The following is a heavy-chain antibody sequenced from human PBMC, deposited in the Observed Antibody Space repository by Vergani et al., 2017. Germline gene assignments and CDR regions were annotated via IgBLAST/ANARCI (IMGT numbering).Heavy chain of an antibody. CDR2: IEHIGRP. D-gene: IGHD5-12*01. J-gene: IGHJ6*02. Sequence: QVQLQQWGGGLLKPSETPSLTCVVNGGSFTSYHWTWIRQSPGEGLEGVGDIEHIGRPDDNPALKSRLTMSVDKSRNQFSLTLNSVTDTDTAIYFCAGVNEETSGHLYYYYCMDVWGQGTAVTVS. CDR3: AGVNEETSGHLYYYYCMDV. CDR1: GGSFTSYH. V-gene: IGHV4-34*01.